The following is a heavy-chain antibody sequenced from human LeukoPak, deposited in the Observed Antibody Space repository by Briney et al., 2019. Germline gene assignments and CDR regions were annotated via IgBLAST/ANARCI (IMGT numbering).Heavy chain of an antibody. D-gene: IGHD3-22*01. CDR1: GYTFTSYY. CDR2: INPSGRST. Sequence: ASVKVSCKASGYTFTSYYMHWLRQAPGQGLDWMGLINPSGRSTSYAQKFQGRVTMTRDMSTTTVYMELSSLRSEDTAVYYCARGYYYDSSVSGDAFDIWGQGTMVTVSS. V-gene: IGHV1-46*01. J-gene: IGHJ3*02. CDR3: ARGYYYDSSVSGDAFDI.